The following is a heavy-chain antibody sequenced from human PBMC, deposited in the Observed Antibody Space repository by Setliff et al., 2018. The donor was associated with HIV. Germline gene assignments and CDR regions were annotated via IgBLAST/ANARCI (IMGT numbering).Heavy chain of an antibody. V-gene: IGHV3-7*03. Sequence: GGSLRLSCVASGFTFSKYWMSWVRQAPGKGLELVASIKGDGSTKYYVDSVKGRFTVSRDNAKNSLYLQVNSLRAEDTAAYYCTANLLQFLGDYWGLGSLVTVSS. CDR3: TANLLQFLGDY. CDR2: IKGDGSTK. D-gene: IGHD3-3*01. CDR1: GFTFSKYW. J-gene: IGHJ4*02.